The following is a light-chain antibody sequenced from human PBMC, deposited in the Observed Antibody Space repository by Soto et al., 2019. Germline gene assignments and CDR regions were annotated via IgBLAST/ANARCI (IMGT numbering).Light chain of an antibody. V-gene: IGKV3-20*01. J-gene: IGKJ3*01. CDR2: AAS. CDR3: QQYGSSPLT. CDR1: QSVSSNY. Sequence: EIVLTQSPGTLSLSPGERASLSCRASQSVSSNYLAWYQHKPGQSPRLLIYAASSRATGIPDRFSGSGPGTDFTLTISRLEPEDFAVYYCQQYGSSPLTFGPGTKVDIK.